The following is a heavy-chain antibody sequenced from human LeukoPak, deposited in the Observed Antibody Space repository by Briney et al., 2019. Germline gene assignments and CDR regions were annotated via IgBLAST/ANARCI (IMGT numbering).Heavy chain of an antibody. CDR3: ARDSTYYYESGSSGPHYFDN. V-gene: IGHV3-30-3*01. D-gene: IGHD3-10*01. J-gene: IGHJ4*02. CDR1: GFNFGNYA. CDR2: IPSGGFYE. Sequence: GRSLRLSCAASGFNFGNYAMHWVRQAPGKGLEWVSLIPSGGFYEYYADSVKGRFTISRDDSGNTLYLQLNSLRPEDTAVYYCARDSTYYYESGSSGPHYFDNWGQGTLVTVSS.